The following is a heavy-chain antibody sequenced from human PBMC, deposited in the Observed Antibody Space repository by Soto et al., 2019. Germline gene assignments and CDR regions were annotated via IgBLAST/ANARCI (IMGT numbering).Heavy chain of an antibody. Sequence: SETLSLTCTVSGDSISSGDYYWSCIRQPPGKGLEWIGCIYYSGNTYYNPSLKRRFSISVDTSKNQFSLKLSSVTAADTAVYYCARGRGAVYSGYVYGSFDYWGPGTLVTVSS. V-gene: IGHV4-30-4*01. D-gene: IGHD5-12*01. CDR1: GDSISSGDYY. J-gene: IGHJ4*02. CDR3: ARGRGAVYSGYVYGSFDY. CDR2: IYYSGNT.